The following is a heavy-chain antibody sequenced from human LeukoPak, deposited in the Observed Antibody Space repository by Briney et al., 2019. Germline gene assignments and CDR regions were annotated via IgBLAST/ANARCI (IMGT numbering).Heavy chain of an antibody. CDR2: IRYDGSNK. D-gene: IGHD3-22*01. Sequence: PGRSLRLSCAASGFTFSSYGMHWVRQAPGKGLEWVAFIRYDGSNKYYADSVKGRFTISRDNSKNTLYLQMNSLRAEDTAVYYCAKDFRYDSSGYSQYYFDYWGQGTLVTVSS. CDR1: GFTFSSYG. J-gene: IGHJ4*02. V-gene: IGHV3-30*02. CDR3: AKDFRYDSSGYSQYYFDY.